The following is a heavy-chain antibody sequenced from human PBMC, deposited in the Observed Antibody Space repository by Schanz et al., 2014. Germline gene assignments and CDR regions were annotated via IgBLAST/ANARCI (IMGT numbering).Heavy chain of an antibody. J-gene: IGHJ4*02. V-gene: IGHV3-66*01. CDR1: GFNVGNNY. CDR2: IYSRGGT. CDR3: AKYGGELGVSFEY. D-gene: IGHD7-27*01. Sequence: EVQLEVSGGGLVQPGGSLRLSCEASGFNVGNNYMSWVRQPPGKGLECISIIYSRGGTFHADSVKGRFTISRDKSKNTLYLEMNSLRPEDTAVYYCAKYGGELGVSFEYWGQGTLVTVSS.